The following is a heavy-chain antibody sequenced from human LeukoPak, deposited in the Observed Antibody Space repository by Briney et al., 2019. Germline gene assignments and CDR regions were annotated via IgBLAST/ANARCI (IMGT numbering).Heavy chain of an antibody. J-gene: IGHJ3*02. D-gene: IGHD3-22*01. CDR3: AKGGTRWYYYDSSGTPDAFDI. V-gene: IGHV3-33*06. CDR2: IWYDGSNK. Sequence: PGGSLRLSCAASGFTFSSYGMHWVRQAPGKGLEWVAVIWYDGSNKYYADSVKGRFTISRDNSKNTLYLQMNSLRAEDTAVYYCAKGGTRWYYYDSSGTPDAFDIWGQGTMVTVSS. CDR1: GFTFSSYG.